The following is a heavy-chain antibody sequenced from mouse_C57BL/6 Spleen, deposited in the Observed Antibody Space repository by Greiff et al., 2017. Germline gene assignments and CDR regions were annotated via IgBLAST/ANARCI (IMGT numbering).Heavy chain of an antibody. CDR2: IDPETGGT. J-gene: IGHJ1*03. Sequence: VQLQESGAELVRPGASVTLSCKASGYTFTDYEMHWVKQTPVHGLEWIGAIDPETGGTAYNQKFKGKAILTADKSSSTAYMELRSLKSEDSAVYYCTRYYGSPWYFDVWGTGTTVTVSS. D-gene: IGHD1-1*01. CDR1: GYTFTDYE. CDR3: TRYYGSPWYFDV. V-gene: IGHV1-15*01.